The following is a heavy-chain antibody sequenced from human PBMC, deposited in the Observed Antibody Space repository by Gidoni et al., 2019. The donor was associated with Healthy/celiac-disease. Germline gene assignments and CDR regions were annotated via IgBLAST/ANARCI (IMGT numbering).Heavy chain of an antibody. CDR2: ISYDGSNK. CDR1: GFTFSSYG. D-gene: IGHD6-13*01. Sequence: QVQLVASGGGVVQPVRSLRLSCAASGFTFSSYGMHWFRQAPGKGLEWVAVISYDGSNKYYADSVKGRFTISRDNSKNTLYLQMNSLRAEDTAVYYCAKDRRGIAAVGEADYWGQGTLVTVSS. J-gene: IGHJ4*02. V-gene: IGHV3-30*18. CDR3: AKDRRGIAAVGEADY.